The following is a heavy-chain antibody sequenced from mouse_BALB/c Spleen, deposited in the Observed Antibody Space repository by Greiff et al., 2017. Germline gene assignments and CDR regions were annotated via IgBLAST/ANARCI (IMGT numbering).Heavy chain of an antibody. J-gene: IGHJ2*01. CDR1: GYSFTSGY. D-gene: IGHD4-1*01. CDR2: ISYSGST. Sequence: EVKVVESGPSLVKPSQTLSLTCSVTGYSFTSGYWNWFRQFPGNKLEYMGYISYSGSTYYNPSLKSRISITRDTSKNQYYLQLNSVTTEDTATYYCARSPRENWSFDYWGQGTTLTVSS. V-gene: IGHV3-8*02. CDR3: ARSPRENWSFDY.